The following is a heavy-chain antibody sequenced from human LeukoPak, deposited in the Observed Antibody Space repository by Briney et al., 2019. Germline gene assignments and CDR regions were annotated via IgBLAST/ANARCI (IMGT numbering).Heavy chain of an antibody. Sequence: ASVTVSCKASGYTFTAYYMHWVRQAPGQGLEWIGWINPNSGGTNYAQKFQGRVIMTRDTSLSTAYMELTRLKSDDTAVYYCARDIPHYFDFSGSSNPWGQGTLVTVSS. CDR2: INPNSGGT. J-gene: IGHJ5*02. CDR1: GYTFTAYY. D-gene: IGHD3-22*01. CDR3: ARDIPHYFDFSGSSNP. V-gene: IGHV1-2*02.